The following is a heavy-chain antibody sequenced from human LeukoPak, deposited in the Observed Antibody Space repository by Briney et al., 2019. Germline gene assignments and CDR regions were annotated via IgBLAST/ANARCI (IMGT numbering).Heavy chain of an antibody. CDR3: ARRAVVPAAIPFYYYYYMDV. D-gene: IGHD2-2*02. V-gene: IGHV1-2*02. CDR1: GYTFTAYY. Sequence: ASLKVSCAASGYTFTAYYMHWVRQAPGHGLEWMGWINPNSGGTNYAQKCHGRVTMTRDTTISTAYMELSRPRSDDTAMYYCARRAVVPAAIPFYYYYYMDVWGKGTTVTVSS. J-gene: IGHJ6*03. CDR2: INPNSGGT.